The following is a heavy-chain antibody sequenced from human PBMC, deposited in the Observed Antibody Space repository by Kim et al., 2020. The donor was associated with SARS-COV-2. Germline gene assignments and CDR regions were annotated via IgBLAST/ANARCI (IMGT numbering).Heavy chain of an antibody. D-gene: IGHD6-13*01. J-gene: IGHJ6*02. V-gene: IGHV3-7*04. CDR3: VRRTADSSSWYYYYYGMDV. Sequence: GRFTISRDNAKNSLYLQMNSLRAEDTAVYYCVRRTADSSSWYYYYYGMDVWGQGTTVTVSS.